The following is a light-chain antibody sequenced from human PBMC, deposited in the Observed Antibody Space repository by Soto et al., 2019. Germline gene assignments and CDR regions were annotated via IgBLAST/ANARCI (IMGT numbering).Light chain of an antibody. CDR2: DAS. CDR1: QSVSRY. J-gene: IGKJ3*01. V-gene: IGKV3-11*01. CDR3: RHNSNWPRLT. Sequence: EIVLTQSPATLSLSPGERATLSCRASQSVSRYLAWYQQKPGQAPSLLIYDASNRAAGIPARLSGSVSGTDFPLYIRTLEPEDFADYDCRHNSNWPRLTFGPGTKVDIK.